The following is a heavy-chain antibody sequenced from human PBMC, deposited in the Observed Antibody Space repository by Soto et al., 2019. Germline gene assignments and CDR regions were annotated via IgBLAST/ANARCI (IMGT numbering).Heavy chain of an antibody. CDR3: ASTTGWRWSEFDY. Sequence: GGSLRLSCAASGFTFSSYAMHWVRQAPGKGLEWVAVISYDGSNKYYADSVKGRFTISRDNSKNTLYLQMNSLRAEDTAVYYCASTTGWRWSEFDYWGQGTLVTVSS. D-gene: IGHD6-19*01. J-gene: IGHJ4*02. CDR1: GFTFSSYA. V-gene: IGHV3-30-3*01. CDR2: ISYDGSNK.